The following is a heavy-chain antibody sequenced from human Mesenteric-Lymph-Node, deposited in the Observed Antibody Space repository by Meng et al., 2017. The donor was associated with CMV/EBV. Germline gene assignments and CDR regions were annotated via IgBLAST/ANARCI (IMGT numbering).Heavy chain of an antibody. V-gene: IGHV4-4*02. CDR2: IYHSGST. Sequence: GSLRLSCAVSGGSISSSNWWSWVRQPPGKGLEWIGEIYHSGSTNYNPSLKSRVTISVDKSKNQFSLKLSSVTAADTAVYYCARAPGRFFQFDYWGQGTLVTVSS. J-gene: IGHJ4*02. CDR1: GGSISSSNW. D-gene: IGHD3-3*01. CDR3: ARAPGRFFQFDY.